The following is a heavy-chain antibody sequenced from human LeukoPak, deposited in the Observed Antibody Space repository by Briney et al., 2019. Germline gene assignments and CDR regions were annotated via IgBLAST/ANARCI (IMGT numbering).Heavy chain of an antibody. Sequence: GGSLRLSCAASGFTFSDYYMSWIRQAPGKGLEWVSGISGSGDNTYYADSVKGRFTISRDNSKNTLYVQVNSLGTEDTAAYYCAKGSYYDSSGPFYFDYWGQGTLVTVSS. CDR2: ISGSGDNT. V-gene: IGHV3-23*01. J-gene: IGHJ4*02. CDR1: GFTFSDYY. D-gene: IGHD3-22*01. CDR3: AKGSYYDSSGPFYFDY.